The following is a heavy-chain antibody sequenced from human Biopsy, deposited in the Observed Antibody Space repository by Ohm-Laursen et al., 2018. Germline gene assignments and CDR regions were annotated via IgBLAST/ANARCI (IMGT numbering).Heavy chain of an antibody. CDR2: IFYSANT. V-gene: IGHV4-31*03. CDR1: GVSINGGRYY. Sequence: TPSLTCTVSGVSINGGRYYWNWIRHHPGKGLEWIGNIFYSANTYYNPSLKSRVTISVDTSKNQFSLKLSSVTAADTAVYYCVRLGSGDYFPTFFDFWGQGALVTVSS. J-gene: IGHJ4*02. CDR3: VRLGSGDYFPTFFDF. D-gene: IGHD5-12*01.